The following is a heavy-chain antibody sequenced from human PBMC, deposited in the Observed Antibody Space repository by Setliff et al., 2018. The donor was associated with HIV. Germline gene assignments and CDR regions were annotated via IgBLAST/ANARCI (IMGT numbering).Heavy chain of an antibody. D-gene: IGHD3-10*01. Sequence: SETLSLTCVVYGGSFSGYYLSWVRQPPGKGLEWIGEISHSGTTTYSPSLESRVSISPDTSKNQFSLKLSSVTAADTAVYYCARVKSGSLGGYVDYWGQGTLVTVSS. CDR3: ARVKSGSLGGYVDY. J-gene: IGHJ4*02. CDR1: GGSFSGYY. CDR2: ISHSGTT. V-gene: IGHV4-34*01.